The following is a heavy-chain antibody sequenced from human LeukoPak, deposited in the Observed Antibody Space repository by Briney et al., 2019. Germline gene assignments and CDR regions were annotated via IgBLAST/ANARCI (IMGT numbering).Heavy chain of an antibody. CDR2: IRYDGGNK. Sequence: PGGSLRLSCAASGFTFSSYGMHWVRQAPGKGLEWVAFIRYDGGNKYYADSVKGRFTISRDNSKNTLYLQMNSLRAEDTAVYYCAKTPSRFLEWLTIDYWGQGTLVTVSS. J-gene: IGHJ4*02. D-gene: IGHD3-3*01. V-gene: IGHV3-30*02. CDR3: AKTPSRFLEWLTIDY. CDR1: GFTFSSYG.